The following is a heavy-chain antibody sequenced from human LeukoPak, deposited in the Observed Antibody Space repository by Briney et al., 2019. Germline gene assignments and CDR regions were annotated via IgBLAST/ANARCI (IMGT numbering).Heavy chain of an antibody. Sequence: ASVKVSCKASGYTFTSYAMHWVRQAPGQRLEWMGGINACNGNTKYSQKFQGRVTITRDTSASTAYMELSSLRSEDTAVYYCARDGSYYDSSGYIYFDYWGQGTLVTVSS. J-gene: IGHJ4*02. V-gene: IGHV1-3*01. D-gene: IGHD3-22*01. CDR1: GYTFTSYA. CDR2: INACNGNT. CDR3: ARDGSYYDSSGYIYFDY.